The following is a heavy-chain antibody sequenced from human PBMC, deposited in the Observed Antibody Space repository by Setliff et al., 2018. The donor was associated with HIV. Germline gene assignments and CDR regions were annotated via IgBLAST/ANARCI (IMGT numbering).Heavy chain of an antibody. Sequence: GGSLRLSCAASGFTFSNYWMSWVRQAPGKGLEWVANIKQDGSEQLYVDSVKGRFTISRDNAQNSLYLQMSSLKVEDTAVYYCARDLAYWGQGTLVTVSS. J-gene: IGHJ4*02. CDR1: GFTFSNYW. CDR3: ARDLAY. V-gene: IGHV3-7*03. CDR2: IKQDGSEQ.